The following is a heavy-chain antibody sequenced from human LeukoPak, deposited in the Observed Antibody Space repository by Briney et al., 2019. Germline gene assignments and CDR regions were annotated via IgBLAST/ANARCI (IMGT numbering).Heavy chain of an antibody. CDR2: ISYDGSNK. J-gene: IGHJ4*02. V-gene: IGHV3-30-3*01. CDR3: ARDHGSSWPDY. CDR1: GFTFSSYA. Sequence: QPGRSLRLSCAASGFTFSSYAMHWVRQAPGKGLEWVAVISYDGSNKYYADSVKGRFTISRDNSENTLYLQMNSLRAEDTAVYYCARDHGSSWPDYWGQGTLVTVSS. D-gene: IGHD6-13*01.